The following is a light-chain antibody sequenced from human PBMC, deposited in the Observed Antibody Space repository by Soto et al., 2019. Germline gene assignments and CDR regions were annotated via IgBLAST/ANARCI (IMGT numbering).Light chain of an antibody. CDR3: RQYRSAPIFT. V-gene: IGKV3-20*01. Sequence: EIVLTQSPGTLSLSPGERATLSCRASQSVSSSYLAWYQQKPGQAPRRLIYGASNRATGILERFSGSGSGRHVTRTISRLEPDDFAVYYCRQYRSAPIFTFGPGTKVDIK. CDR1: QSVSSSY. J-gene: IGKJ3*01. CDR2: GAS.